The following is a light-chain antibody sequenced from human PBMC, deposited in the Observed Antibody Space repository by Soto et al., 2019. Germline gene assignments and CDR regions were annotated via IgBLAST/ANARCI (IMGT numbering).Light chain of an antibody. J-gene: IGLJ2*01. Sequence: QSVLTQPASVSGSPGQSITISCTGTSSGVGGYNYVSWYQQHPGKAPKLMIYDVSYRLSGVSNRFSGSKSGNTASLTISGLQAEEEAYYFCSSYIRISSTLDVVFGGGTKLTVL. V-gene: IGLV2-14*01. CDR3: SSYIRISSTLDVV. CDR1: SSGVGGYNY. CDR2: DVS.